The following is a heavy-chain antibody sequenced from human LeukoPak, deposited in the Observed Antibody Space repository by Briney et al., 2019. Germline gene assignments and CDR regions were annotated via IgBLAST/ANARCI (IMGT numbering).Heavy chain of an antibody. CDR2: ISRDSIYI. V-gene: IGHV3-21*01. CDR1: GFSFSGFS. D-gene: IGHD2-8*02. CDR3: ARHTVSDDAFDI. Sequence: NPGGSLRLSCAGSGFSFSGFSMNWVRQAPGKGLEWVSSISRDSIYIYHADSVKGRFTSSRDNAKNSLYLQMNSLRAEDTAVYYCARHTVSDDAFDIWGQGIMVTVSS. J-gene: IGHJ3*02.